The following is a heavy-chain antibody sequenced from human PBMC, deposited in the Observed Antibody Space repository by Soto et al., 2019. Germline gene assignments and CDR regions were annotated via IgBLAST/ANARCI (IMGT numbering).Heavy chain of an antibody. CDR2: IGTAGDT. CDR1: GFTFSSYD. Sequence: EVQLVESGGGLVQPGGSLRLSCAASGFTFSSYDMHWVRQATGKGLEWVSAIGTAGDTYYPGSVKGRFTISRENAKNSLYLQMSSLRAGDTAVYYWARGGRDYGDFPFDYWGQGTLVTVSS. D-gene: IGHD4-17*01. V-gene: IGHV3-13*01. CDR3: ARGGRDYGDFPFDY. J-gene: IGHJ4*02.